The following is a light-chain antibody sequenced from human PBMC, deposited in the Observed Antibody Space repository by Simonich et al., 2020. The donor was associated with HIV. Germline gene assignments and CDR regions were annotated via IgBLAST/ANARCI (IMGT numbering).Light chain of an antibody. Sequence: QSALTQPASVSGSPGQSITISCTGTSSDVGGYNSVSWYQQHPGKAPKLMIYDVSKRPSGVSNRFSGSKSGNTASLTISGLQAEDEADYYCCSYAGSSTVVFGGGTKLTVL. J-gene: IGLJ2*01. CDR1: SSDVGGYNS. CDR2: DVS. V-gene: IGLV2-23*02. CDR3: CSYAGSSTVV.